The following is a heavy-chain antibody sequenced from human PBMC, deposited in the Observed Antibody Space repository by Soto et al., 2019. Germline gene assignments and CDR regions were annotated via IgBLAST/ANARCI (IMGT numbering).Heavy chain of an antibody. J-gene: IGHJ6*02. V-gene: IGHV6-1*01. D-gene: IGHD2-21*02. CDR3: ASVSWDDVNDRYYLAV. Sequence: SQTLSLTCDISGDSVSSKSAAWNWIRQTPSRGLEWLGRTYYRSKWYINYAVSVKSRITVNPDTSKNQFSLQLNSVTPEDTAVYYCASVSWDDVNDRYYLAVWGQGTTVTVSS. CDR2: TYYRSKWYI. CDR1: GDSVSSKSAA.